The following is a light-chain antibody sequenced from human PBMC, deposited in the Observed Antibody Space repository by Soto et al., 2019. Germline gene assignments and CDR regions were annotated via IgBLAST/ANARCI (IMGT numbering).Light chain of an antibody. CDR2: EVN. V-gene: IGLV2-18*02. CDR3: SSYTSGSTLV. J-gene: IGLJ2*01. Sequence: QSALTQPSSVSGSPGQSVTISCTGTSSDVGHYNRVSWYQQPPGTAPKVIIYEVNNRPSGVPDRFSGSKSGNTASLTISGLQAEDEADYYCSSYTSGSTLVFGGGTKVTVL. CDR1: SSDVGHYNR.